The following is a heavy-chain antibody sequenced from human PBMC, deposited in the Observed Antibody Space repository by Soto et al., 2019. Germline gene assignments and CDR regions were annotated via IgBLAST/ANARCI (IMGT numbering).Heavy chain of an antibody. D-gene: IGHD6-19*01. CDR2: IYYSGST. J-gene: IGHJ6*02. V-gene: IGHV4-39*01. Sequence: SETLSLTCTVSGGSISSSSYYWGWIRQPPGKGLEWIGSIYYSGSTYYNPSLKSRVTISVDTSKNQFSLNLISVTAADTAVYYCRRSSRYSTDVWGQGITVTVSS. CDR1: GGSISSSSYY. CDR3: RRSSRYSTDV.